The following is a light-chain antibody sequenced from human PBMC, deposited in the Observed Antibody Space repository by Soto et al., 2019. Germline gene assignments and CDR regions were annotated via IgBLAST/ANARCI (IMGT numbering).Light chain of an antibody. V-gene: IGKV3D-15*01. CDR3: QQYHDWPPLT. Sequence: DIVMTQSPATLSESPGERVTLSCRASQYISSNLAWYQQKPGQPPRLLIYDATSRATGIPSRFSGSGSGIDFTLTIISLQSEDFAVYFCQQYHDWPPLTFGGGTKGEIK. J-gene: IGKJ4*01. CDR1: QYISSN. CDR2: DAT.